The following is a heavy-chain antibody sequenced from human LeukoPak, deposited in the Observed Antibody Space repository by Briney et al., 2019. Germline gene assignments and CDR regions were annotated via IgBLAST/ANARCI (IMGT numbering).Heavy chain of an antibody. Sequence: GGSLRLSCAASGSTFSNYAMSWDRQAPGKGLEWVSTISNSGDATHYADSVKGRFTISRDNSKNTLYLQMNSLRAEDTAVYYCAKAPPYKKYFDYWGQGTLVTVSS. J-gene: IGHJ4*02. CDR3: AKAPPYKKYFDY. V-gene: IGHV3-23*01. CDR2: ISNSGDAT. D-gene: IGHD1-1*01. CDR1: GSTFSNYA.